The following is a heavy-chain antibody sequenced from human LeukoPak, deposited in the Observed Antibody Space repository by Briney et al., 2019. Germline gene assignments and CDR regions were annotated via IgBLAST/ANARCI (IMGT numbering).Heavy chain of an antibody. Sequence: PGGSLRLSSAASGFTFSSFVMSWVRQAPGKGLEWVSGISGSGGSTYYTDSVKGRFTISRDNSKNTLYLQMNSLRAEDTATYYCASIYSGSSNYWGQGTLVTVSS. J-gene: IGHJ4*02. CDR1: GFTFSSFV. CDR2: ISGSGGST. D-gene: IGHD5-12*01. V-gene: IGHV3-23*01. CDR3: ASIYSGSSNY.